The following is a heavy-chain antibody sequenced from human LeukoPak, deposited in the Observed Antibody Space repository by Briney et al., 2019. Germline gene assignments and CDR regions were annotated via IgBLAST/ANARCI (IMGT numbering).Heavy chain of an antibody. CDR2: IYTSGNT. Sequence: SETLSLTCTVSGGSISSYYWSWIRQPAGKGLEWTGRIYTSGNTNYNPSLKSRVTMSVDTSKNQFSLKLSSVTAADTAVYYCARDRDFGYYYYYMDVWGKGTTVTVSS. CDR1: GGSISSYY. D-gene: IGHD3-10*01. V-gene: IGHV4-4*07. J-gene: IGHJ6*03. CDR3: ARDRDFGYYYYYMDV.